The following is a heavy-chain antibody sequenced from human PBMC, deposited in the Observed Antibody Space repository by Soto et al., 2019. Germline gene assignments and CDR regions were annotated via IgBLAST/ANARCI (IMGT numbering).Heavy chain of an antibody. CDR2: INPSDGRT. J-gene: IGHJ4*02. D-gene: IGHD1-26*01. CDR3: ARVGGSYWPFDY. V-gene: IGHV1-46*01. CDR1: GYTFTNYY. Sequence: ASVKVSCKASGYTFTNYYIHWVRQAPGQGLEWMGIINPSDGRTTYTQKFQGRVTMIRDTSTSTVYMELSSLRSEDTAVYYCARVGGSYWPFDYWGQGTLVTVSS.